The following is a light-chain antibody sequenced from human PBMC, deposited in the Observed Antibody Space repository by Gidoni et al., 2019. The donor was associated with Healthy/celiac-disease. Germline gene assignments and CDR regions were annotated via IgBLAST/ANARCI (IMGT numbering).Light chain of an antibody. CDR2: DAS. V-gene: IGKV3-11*01. J-gene: IGKJ5*01. CDR3: QQRSNWPIT. CDR1: QSVSSY. Sequence: EIVLTQSPATLSLSPGERATLPCRASQSVSSYIAWYQQKPGQAPTLLIYDASNRATGIPARFSGSGSGTDFTLTISSLEPEDFAVYYCQQRSNWPITFGQGTRLEIK.